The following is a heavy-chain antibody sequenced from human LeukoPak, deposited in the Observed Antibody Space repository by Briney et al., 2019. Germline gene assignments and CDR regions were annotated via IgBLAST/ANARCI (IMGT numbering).Heavy chain of an antibody. J-gene: IGHJ4*02. D-gene: IGHD4-23*01. CDR2: ISAYNGST. CDR3: ARGRNLRQTTVVTRFDY. Sequence: ASVKVSCKASGYTFTSYGISWVRQAPGQGLEWMGWISAYNGSTNYAQKLQGRVTMTTDTSTSTAYMELRSLRSDDTAVYYCARGRNLRQTTVVTRFDYWGQGTLVTVSS. V-gene: IGHV1-18*01. CDR1: GYTFTSYG.